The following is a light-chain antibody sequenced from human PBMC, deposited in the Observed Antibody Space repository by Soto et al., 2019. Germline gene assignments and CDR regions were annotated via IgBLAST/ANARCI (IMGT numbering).Light chain of an antibody. J-gene: IGLJ2*01. CDR3: SSFSSSGTLV. CDR1: NSDIASYDY. CDR2: DVS. Sequence: QSALTQAASVSGSPGQSVTISCTGTNSDIASYDYVSWYQQHPGMAPKLMIYDVSHRPSGVSDRFSGSKSGSTASLTVSGLQAEDEAYYYCSSFSSSGTLVFGRGTKLTVL. V-gene: IGLV2-14*03.